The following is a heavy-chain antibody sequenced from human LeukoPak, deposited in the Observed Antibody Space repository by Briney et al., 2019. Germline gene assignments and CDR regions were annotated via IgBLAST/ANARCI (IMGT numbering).Heavy chain of an antibody. CDR1: GYTFTSHY. CDR2: INPSGGST. CDR3: ARDPYSYYYGMDV. J-gene: IGHJ6*02. Sequence: VASVKVSCKASGYTFTSHYMHWVRQAPGQGLEWMGIINPSGGSTSYAQKFPGRVTMTRDTSTSTVYMELSSLRSEDTAVYYCARDPYSYYYGMDVWGQGTTVTVSS. V-gene: IGHV1-46*01.